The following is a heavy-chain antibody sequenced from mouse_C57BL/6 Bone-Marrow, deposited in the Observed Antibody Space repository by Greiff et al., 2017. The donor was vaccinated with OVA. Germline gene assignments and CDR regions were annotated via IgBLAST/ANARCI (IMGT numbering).Heavy chain of an antibody. D-gene: IGHD1-1*01. Sequence: VQLVESGAELARPGASVKLSCKASGYTFTSYGISWVKQRTGQGLEWIGEIYPRSGNTYYNEKFKGKATLTADKSSSTAYMELRSLTSEDSAVYYCAREDYYYAWFAYWGQGTLVTVSA. V-gene: IGHV1-81*01. CDR3: AREDYYYAWFAY. J-gene: IGHJ3*01. CDR1: GYTFTSYG. CDR2: IYPRSGNT.